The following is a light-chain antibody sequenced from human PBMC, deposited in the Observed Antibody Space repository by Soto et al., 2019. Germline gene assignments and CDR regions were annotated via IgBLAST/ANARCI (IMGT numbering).Light chain of an antibody. CDR3: HLVT. CDR2: GAS. J-gene: IGKJ5*01. CDR1: QSVSSSY. V-gene: IGKV3-20*01. Sequence: EIVLTQSPGTLSLSPGERATLSCRASQSVSSSYLAWYHQKPDQAPRLLIYGASSSDTGVPDRFSGSGSGTDFTLTISRLEPEEFAMYYCHLVTFGQGTRLEIK.